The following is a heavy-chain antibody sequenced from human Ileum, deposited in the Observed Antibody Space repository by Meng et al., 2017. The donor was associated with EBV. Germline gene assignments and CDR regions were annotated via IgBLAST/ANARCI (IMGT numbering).Heavy chain of an antibody. CDR2: VYHRGDT. CDR3: GRDQGRELINH. D-gene: IGHD1-7*01. Sequence: VQLQESGPGLVKPSGTLSIPCNVSGDSISSDIWWSWVRQPPGKGLEWIGEVYHRGDTNYNPSLKSRVDISVDKSKNQFYLSLFSVTAADTAVYYCGRDQGRELINHWGQGTLVTVSS. CDR1: GDSISSDIW. J-gene: IGHJ4*02. V-gene: IGHV4-4*02.